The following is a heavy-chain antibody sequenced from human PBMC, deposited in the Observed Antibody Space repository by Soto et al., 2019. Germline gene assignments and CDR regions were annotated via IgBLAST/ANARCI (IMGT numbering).Heavy chain of an antibody. D-gene: IGHD1-1*01. J-gene: IGHJ6*03. V-gene: IGHV4-34*01. Sequence: SETLSLTCAVYGGSFSGYYWSWIRQPPGKGLEWIGEINHSGSTNYNPSLKRRVTISVDTSKNQFSLKLSSVTAAATAVYCCARDKLERAQTPYYYYYNYIDVWGKGTMVTVSS. CDR1: GGSFSGYY. CDR2: INHSGST. CDR3: ARDKLERAQTPYYYYYNYIDV.